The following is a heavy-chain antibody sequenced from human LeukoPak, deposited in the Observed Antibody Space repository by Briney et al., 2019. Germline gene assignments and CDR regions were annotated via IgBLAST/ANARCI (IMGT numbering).Heavy chain of an antibody. CDR2: ISYDGSNE. Sequence: GRSLRLSCAASGFTLSSYAMNWVRQAPGKGLEWGAIISYDGSNEHYADSVKGRFTISRDNSKNTLYLQMNSLRAEDTAIYYCTRGRGSYSLDYWGRGTLVTVSS. J-gene: IGHJ4*02. D-gene: IGHD1-26*01. CDR3: TRGRGSYSLDY. V-gene: IGHV3-30*04. CDR1: GFTLSSYA.